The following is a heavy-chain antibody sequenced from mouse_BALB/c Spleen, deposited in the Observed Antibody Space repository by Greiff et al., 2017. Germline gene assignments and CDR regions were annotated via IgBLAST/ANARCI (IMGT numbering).Heavy chain of an antibody. Sequence: VNVVESGAELVRPGTSVKVSCKASGYAFTNYLIEWVKQRPGQGLEWIGVINPGSGGTNYNEKFKGKATLTADKSSSTAYMQLSSLTSDDSAVYFCAIYYGYGYWYFDVWGAGTTVTVSS. D-gene: IGHD2-2*01. CDR3: AIYYGYGYWYFDV. CDR2: INPGSGGT. V-gene: IGHV1-54*01. CDR1: GYAFTNYL. J-gene: IGHJ1*01.